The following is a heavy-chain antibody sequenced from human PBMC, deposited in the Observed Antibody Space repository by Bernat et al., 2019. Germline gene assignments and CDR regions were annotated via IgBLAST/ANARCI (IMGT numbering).Heavy chain of an antibody. V-gene: IGHV3-20*03. CDR2: INWNGGST. D-gene: IGHD4-17*01. CDR3: TTGGLLVTTLDY. CDR1: GFTFDDYG. Sequence: EVQLVESGGGVVRPGGSLRLSFAASGFTFDDYGMSWVRQAPGKGLEWVSGINWNGGSTGYADSVKGRFTISRDNAKNSLYLQMNSLRAEDTAVYYCTTGGLLVTTLDYWGQGTLVTVSS. J-gene: IGHJ4*02.